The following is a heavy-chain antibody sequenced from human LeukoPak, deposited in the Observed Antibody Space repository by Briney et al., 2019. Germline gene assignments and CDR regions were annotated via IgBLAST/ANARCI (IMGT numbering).Heavy chain of an antibody. Sequence: GGSLRLSCAASGFTFSDYYRSWLRQAPGKGLEGVAYISSSSSTIYYADSVKGRFTISRDNAKNSLYLQMNSLRAEDTAVYYCARSIVGATLGRFDYWGQGTLVTVSS. CDR1: GFTFSDYY. J-gene: IGHJ4*02. V-gene: IGHV3-11*01. D-gene: IGHD1-26*01. CDR2: ISSSSSTI. CDR3: ARSIVGATLGRFDY.